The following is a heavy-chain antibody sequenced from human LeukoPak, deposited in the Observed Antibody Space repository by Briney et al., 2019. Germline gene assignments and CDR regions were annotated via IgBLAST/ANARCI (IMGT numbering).Heavy chain of an antibody. Sequence: ASVKVSCKASGYTFTGYYMHWVRQAPGQGLEWMGWINPNRGGTNYAQKFQGRVTMTRDTSISTAYMELSRLRSDDTAVYYCARGGRDTAMVDYWGQGTLVTVSS. V-gene: IGHV1-2*02. CDR2: INPNRGGT. D-gene: IGHD5-18*01. J-gene: IGHJ4*02. CDR3: ARGGRDTAMVDY. CDR1: GYTFTGYY.